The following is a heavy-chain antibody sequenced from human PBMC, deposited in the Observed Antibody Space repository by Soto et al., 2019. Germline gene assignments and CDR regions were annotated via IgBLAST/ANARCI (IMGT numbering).Heavy chain of an antibody. CDR3: AADPEHPLSPAYHHHGRDV. Sequence: SVKFSCKASGDAFASSYMQWGRQAPGQGREWTGIIHPSGGSTSYAQKFQGRVTMTRDTSTSTVYMELSSLSSEDTAVYYWAADPEHPLSPAYHHHGRDVWSPGTTV. CDR1: GDAFASSY. CDR2: IHPSGGST. D-gene: IGHD1-26*01. J-gene: IGHJ6*02. V-gene: IGHV1-46*01.